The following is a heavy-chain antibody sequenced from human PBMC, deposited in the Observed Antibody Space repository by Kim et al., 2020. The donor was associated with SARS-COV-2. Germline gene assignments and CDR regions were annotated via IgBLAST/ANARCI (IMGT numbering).Heavy chain of an antibody. CDR3: ARELEGWFDP. D-gene: IGHD1-1*01. V-gene: IGHV4-31*02. Sequence: GRTSYNPALKGRVTISVDTSKNQFSLKLSSVTAADTAVYYCARELEGWFDPWGQGTLVTVSS. CDR2: GRT. J-gene: IGHJ5*02.